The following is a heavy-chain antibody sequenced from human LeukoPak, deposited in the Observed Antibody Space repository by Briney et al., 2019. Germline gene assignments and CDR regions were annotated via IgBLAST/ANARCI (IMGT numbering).Heavy chain of an antibody. CDR1: GGTFSSYA. Sequence: ASVKVSCKASGGTFSSYAISWVRQAPGQGLEWMGGIIPIFGTANYAQKFQGRVTIATDESTSTAYMELSSLRSEDTAVYYCARGRNCSSTSCFYYYYYYYMDVWGKGTTVTVSS. J-gene: IGHJ6*03. V-gene: IGHV1-69*05. CDR3: ARGRNCSSTSCFYYYYYYYMDV. CDR2: IIPIFGTA. D-gene: IGHD2-2*01.